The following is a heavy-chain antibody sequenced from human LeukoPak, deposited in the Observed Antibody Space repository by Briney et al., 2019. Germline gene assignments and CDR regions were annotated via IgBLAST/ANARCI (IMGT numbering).Heavy chain of an antibody. CDR1: GFTFSSYA. CDR3: ARSGTYSSGWLLDY. V-gene: IGHV3-33*08. J-gene: IGHJ4*02. Sequence: GGSLRLSCAASGFTFSSYAMSWVRQAPGKGLEWVAVIWYDGSNKYYADSGKGRFTISRDNSKNTLYLQMNSLRAEDTAVYYCARSGTYSSGWLLDYWGQGTLVTVSS. D-gene: IGHD6-19*01. CDR2: IWYDGSNK.